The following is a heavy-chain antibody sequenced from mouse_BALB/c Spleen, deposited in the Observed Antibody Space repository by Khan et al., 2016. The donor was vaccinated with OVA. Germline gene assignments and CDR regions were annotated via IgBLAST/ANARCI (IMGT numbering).Heavy chain of an antibody. J-gene: IGHJ3*01. Sequence: EVELVESGGGLVKPGGSLKLSCAVSGFTFSTYAMSCVRQTPEKRLEWVVTISSDGDYTYYPHNVTGRFTITRDTAKNTLYLQMSSLRTEDTAMYYCARAPYGNFAYWGQGTLVTVSA. V-gene: IGHV5-9-3*01. CDR3: ARAPYGNFAY. D-gene: IGHD2-1*01. CDR1: GFTFSTYA. CDR2: ISSDGDYT.